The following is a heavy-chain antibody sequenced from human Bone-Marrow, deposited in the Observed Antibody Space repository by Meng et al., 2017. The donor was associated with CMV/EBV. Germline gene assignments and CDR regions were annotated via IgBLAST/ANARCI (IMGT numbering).Heavy chain of an antibody. V-gene: IGHV1-8*01. D-gene: IGHD5-12*01. CDR2: MNPNSGNT. CDR1: GYTFTTYD. CDR3: ARGRGGTVPTIYYFDF. J-gene: IGHJ4*02. Sequence: ASVKVSRKPSGYTFTTYDINWVRQAPGQGLEWMGWMNPNSGNTGYAQKFQGRVTMTRKTSMSTAYMELSSLRSEDTAVYYCARGRGGTVPTIYYFDFRGQGTLVTVSS.